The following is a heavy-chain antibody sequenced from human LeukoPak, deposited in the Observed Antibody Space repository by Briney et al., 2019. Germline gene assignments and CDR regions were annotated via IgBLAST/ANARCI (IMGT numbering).Heavy chain of an antibody. Sequence: GGSLRLSCAASGFTFSYYGMQWVRQTPGKGLEWVALIWHDGGKRYYADSVKGRFTISRDNSKNTLYLQMTTLRAEDTAVYYCARDADTSEFFSWLDLWGQGTLVTVSS. D-gene: IGHD3-22*01. V-gene: IGHV3-33*01. CDR1: GFTFSYYG. CDR3: ARDADTSEFFSWLDL. CDR2: IWHDGGKR. J-gene: IGHJ5*02.